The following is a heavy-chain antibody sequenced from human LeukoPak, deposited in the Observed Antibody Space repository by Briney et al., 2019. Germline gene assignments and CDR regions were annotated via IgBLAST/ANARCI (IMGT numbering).Heavy chain of an antibody. Sequence: ASVKVSCKASGYTFTSYAISWVRQAPGQGLEWMGWISAYNGNTNYAQKLQGRVTMTTDTSTSTAYMELRSLRSDDTAVYYCARDSVLRDMNLLDYWGQGTLVTVSS. D-gene: IGHD2-15*01. CDR1: GYTFTSYA. CDR3: ARDSVLRDMNLLDY. CDR2: ISAYNGNT. J-gene: IGHJ4*02. V-gene: IGHV1-18*01.